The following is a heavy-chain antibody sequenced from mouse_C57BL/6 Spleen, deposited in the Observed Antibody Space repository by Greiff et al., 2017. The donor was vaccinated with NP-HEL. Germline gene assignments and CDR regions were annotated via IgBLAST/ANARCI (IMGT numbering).Heavy chain of an antibody. CDR2: FYPGSGSI. J-gene: IGHJ3*01. V-gene: IGHV1-62-2*01. CDR1: GYTFTEYT. CDR3: AGHETDYEYDGAWFAY. D-gene: IGHD2-4*01. Sequence: QVQLQQSGAELVKPGASVKLSCKASGYTFTEYTIHWVKQRSGQGLEWIGWFYPGSGSIKYIEKFKDKATLTADKSSSPAYMELSRLTSEDPAVYFCAGHETDYEYDGAWFAYWGQGTLVTVSA.